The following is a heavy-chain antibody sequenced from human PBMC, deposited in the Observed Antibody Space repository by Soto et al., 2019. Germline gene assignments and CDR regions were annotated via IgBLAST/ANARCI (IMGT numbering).Heavy chain of an antibody. CDR3: GRLPAPLFFFQAEREPQNFYKVTEV. CDR1: GCSFTSYW. V-gene: IGHV5-10-1*04. J-gene: IGHJ6*01. CDR2: IDPSDSYT. Sequence: GESLKISCKGSGCSFTSYWISCVRQMPGKGLEWMGRIDPSDSYTRYSPSFQGQVTISADKSISTAYLQWSSLKASDTAMYYWGRLPAPLFFFQAEREPQNFYKVTEVGGQGTTDPVS. D-gene: IGHD1-26*01.